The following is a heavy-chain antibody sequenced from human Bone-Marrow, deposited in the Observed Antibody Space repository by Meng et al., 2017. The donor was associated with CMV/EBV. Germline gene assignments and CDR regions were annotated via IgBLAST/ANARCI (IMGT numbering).Heavy chain of an antibody. CDR2: IWYDGSNK. J-gene: IGHJ4*02. Sequence: GESLKISCAASGFTFSRYWMSWVRQAPGKGLEWVAVIWYDGSNKYYADSVKGRFTISRDNSKNTLYLQMNSLRAEDTAVYYCAKSHATYYYDSSAASHFDYWGQGTLVTVSS. CDR1: GFTFSRYW. CDR3: AKSHATYYYDSSAASHFDY. D-gene: IGHD3-22*01. V-gene: IGHV3-33*06.